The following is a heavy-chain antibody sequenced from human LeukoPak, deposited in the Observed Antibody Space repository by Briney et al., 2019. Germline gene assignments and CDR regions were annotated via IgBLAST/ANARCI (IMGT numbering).Heavy chain of an antibody. J-gene: IGHJ3*02. CDR3: ARGRTYASTYYYDGSDAFDI. D-gene: IGHD3-22*01. CDR1: GFTFSAYT. CDR2: ISSSSTYI. V-gene: IGHV3-21*01. Sequence: PGGSLRLSCAASGFTFSAYTMNWVRQAPGKGLEWVSSISSSSTYIYYADSVKGRFTISRDNAENSLYLQVTSLRAEDTAVYYCARGRTYASTYYYDGSDAFDIWGQGTMVTVSS.